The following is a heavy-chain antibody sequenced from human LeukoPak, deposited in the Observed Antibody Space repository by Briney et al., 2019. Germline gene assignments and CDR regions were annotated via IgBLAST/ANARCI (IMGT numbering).Heavy chain of an antibody. CDR2: IFHTGST. V-gene: IGHV4-30-2*01. CDR3: ARELWFANAPGSWLDP. CDR1: GDSISSGGYA. D-gene: IGHD3-10*01. J-gene: IGHJ5*02. Sequence: SETLSLTCVVSGDSISSGGYAWSWIRQPPGKGLEWIGYIFHTGSTFYNPSLKGRVTISVDNSKNQFSLRLSSVTAADTAVYYCARELWFANAPGSWLDPWGQGTVVTVST.